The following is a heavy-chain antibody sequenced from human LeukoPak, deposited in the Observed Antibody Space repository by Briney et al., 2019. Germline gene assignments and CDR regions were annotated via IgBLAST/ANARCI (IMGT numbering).Heavy chain of an antibody. CDR2: IYYSGST. Sequence: PSETLSLTCTVSGGSISSYYWSWIRQPPGKGLEWIGYIYYSGSTNYKPSLKRRVTISVDTSKNQFSLKLSSVTAADTAVYYCARDQSSVAGTTYNWFDPWGQGTLVTVSS. CDR3: ARDQSSVAGTTYNWFDP. V-gene: IGHV4-59*01. J-gene: IGHJ5*02. CDR1: GGSISSYY. D-gene: IGHD6-19*01.